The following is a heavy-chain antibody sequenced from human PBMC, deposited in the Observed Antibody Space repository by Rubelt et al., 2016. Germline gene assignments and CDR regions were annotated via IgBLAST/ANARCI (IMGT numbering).Heavy chain of an antibody. J-gene: IGHJ4*02. CDR1: GYIFTNYA. Sequence: QVQLVQSGTEVKKPGASVKVSCKASGYIFTNYAMHWVRQAPGQRLEWMGWINAGNDNTKYSQKFQGRVTITRNTSPSIANRVLRSLGSEDTAVYYCSRDKSLADWGQGTLVTVSS. CDR2: INAGNDNT. V-gene: IGHV1-3*01. CDR3: SRDKSLAD.